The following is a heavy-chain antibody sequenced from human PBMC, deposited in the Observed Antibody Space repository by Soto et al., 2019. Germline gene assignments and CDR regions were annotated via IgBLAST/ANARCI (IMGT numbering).Heavy chain of an antibody. CDR1: GFTFSSYA. Sequence: GGSLRLSCAASGFTFSSYAMSWVRQAPGKGLEWVSAISGSGGSTYYADSVKGRFTISRDNSKNTLYLQMNSLRAEDTAVYYCAKVVGFGELLFRRFDPWGQGTLVTVSS. D-gene: IGHD3-10*01. V-gene: IGHV3-23*01. CDR3: AKVVGFGELLFRRFDP. CDR2: ISGSGGST. J-gene: IGHJ5*02.